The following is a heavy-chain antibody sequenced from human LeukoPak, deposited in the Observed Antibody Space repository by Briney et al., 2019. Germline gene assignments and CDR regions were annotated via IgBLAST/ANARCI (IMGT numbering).Heavy chain of an antibody. CDR3: ARVAPYYYDSDY. CDR1: GGTFSSYA. J-gene: IGHJ4*02. CDR2: IIPIFGTA. Sequence: SVKVSCKASGGTFSSYAISWVRQAPGQGLEWMGGIIPIFGTANYAQKFQGRVTITADESTSTAYMELSSLRSDDTAVYYCARVAPYYYDSDYWGQGTLVTVSS. V-gene: IGHV1-69*01. D-gene: IGHD3-16*01.